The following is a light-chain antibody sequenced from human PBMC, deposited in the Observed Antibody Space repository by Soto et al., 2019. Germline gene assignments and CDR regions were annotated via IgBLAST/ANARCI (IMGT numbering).Light chain of an antibody. CDR1: QGINNY. V-gene: IGKV1-17*03. CDR3: LQHNIYPYT. Sequence: DIQMTQSPSAMSASVGDRVNITCRASQGINNYLAWFQQKPGKAPKRLIYAAYTLHSGVPSRFSCSGSGTEFTLTISSLQPEDFATYYCLQHNIYPYTCGQGTKVDIK. J-gene: IGKJ2*01. CDR2: AAY.